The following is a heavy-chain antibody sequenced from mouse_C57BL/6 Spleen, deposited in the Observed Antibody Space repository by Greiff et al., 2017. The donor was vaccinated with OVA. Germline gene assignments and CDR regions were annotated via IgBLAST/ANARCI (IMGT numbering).Heavy chain of an antibody. J-gene: IGHJ4*01. Sequence: EVQLQQSGPELVKPGASVKMSCKASGYTFTDNNMHWVKQSHGKSLEWIGYINPNNGGTSYNQKFKGKATLNVNKSSSTAYMELRSLTSEDSAVYYCARGGNYAMDYWGQGTSVTVSS. CDR3: ARGGNYAMDY. CDR2: INPNNGGT. V-gene: IGHV1-22*01. CDR1: GYTFTDNN.